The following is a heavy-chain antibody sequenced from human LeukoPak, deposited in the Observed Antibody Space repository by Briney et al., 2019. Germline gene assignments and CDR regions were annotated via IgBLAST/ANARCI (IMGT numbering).Heavy chain of an antibody. Sequence: PGRSLRLSCAASGFTFSSYGMHWVRQAPGKGLEWVAVISYDGSNKYYADSVKGRFTISRDNSKNTLYLQMNSLRAEDTAVYYCAKDLLPYGDYGALDYWGQGTLVTVSS. V-gene: IGHV3-30*18. CDR2: ISYDGSNK. D-gene: IGHD4-17*01. CDR1: GFTFSSYG. J-gene: IGHJ4*02. CDR3: AKDLLPYGDYGALDY.